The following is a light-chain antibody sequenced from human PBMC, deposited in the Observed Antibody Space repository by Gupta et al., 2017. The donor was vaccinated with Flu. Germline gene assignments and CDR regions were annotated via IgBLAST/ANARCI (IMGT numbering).Light chain of an antibody. V-gene: IGLV2-14*03. CDR3: HSYTGSITPWV. CDR1: SSDIGAHNV. J-gene: IGLJ3*02. CDR2: EHN. Sequence: QAALTQTASVSASPGQSITLTCTGTSSDIGAHNVVSWYQQHPGKAPKLLIFEHNNRPSGISNRFSASKSGNTASLTISGLQAEDEADYYCHSYTGSITPWVFGGGTKLTVL.